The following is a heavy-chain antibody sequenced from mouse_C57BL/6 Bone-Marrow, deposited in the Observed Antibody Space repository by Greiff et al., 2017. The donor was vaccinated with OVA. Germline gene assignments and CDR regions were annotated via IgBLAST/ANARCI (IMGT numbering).Heavy chain of an antibody. V-gene: IGHV14-3*01. D-gene: IGHD1-1*01. CDR2: IDPANDNT. Sequence: VQLKESVAELVRPGASVKLSCTASGFNIKNTYMHWVKQRPEQGLEWIGRIDPANDNTKYAPKFQGKATMTADTSSNTAYLQLSILSSEDTAVYCGARGNFGSSFYAMDYWGQGTSVTVSS. CDR1: GFNIKNTY. J-gene: IGHJ4*01. CDR3: ARGNFGSSFYAMDY.